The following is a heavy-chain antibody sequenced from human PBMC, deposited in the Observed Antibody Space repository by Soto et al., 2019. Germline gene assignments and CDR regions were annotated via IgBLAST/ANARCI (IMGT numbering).Heavy chain of an antibody. Sequence: PSETLSLTCTISGGSFSPNYWSWIRQPPGKALEWVGYIYYGGSTYYNPSLQSRVTMSVDRSRNQFSLKLNSVTAADTAVYYCARIRREYDNSGPVDYWGQGTLVTVSS. CDR3: ARIRREYDNSGPVDY. D-gene: IGHD3-22*01. J-gene: IGHJ4*02. CDR1: GGSFSPNY. V-gene: IGHV4-59*04. CDR2: IYYGGST.